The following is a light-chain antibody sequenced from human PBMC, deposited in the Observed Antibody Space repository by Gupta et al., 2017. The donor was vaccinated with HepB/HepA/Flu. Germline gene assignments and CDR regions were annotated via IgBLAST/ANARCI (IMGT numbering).Light chain of an antibody. CDR3: QQYNGFSTWT. CDR1: LSISTW. CDR2: QAS. J-gene: IGKJ1*01. Sequence: DTQMTKSPSTLSASVGDRVTITCRASLSISTWLAWYQQKPGEAPKLLIYQASTLVSGVPSRFSGSGSGTQFTLTISGLQPDDFATYYCQQYNGFSTWTFGQGTKVEIK. V-gene: IGKV1-5*03.